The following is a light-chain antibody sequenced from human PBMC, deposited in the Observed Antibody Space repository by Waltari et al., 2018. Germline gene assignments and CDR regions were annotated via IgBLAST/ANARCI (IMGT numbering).Light chain of an antibody. CDR1: QSIPRW. CDR2: KAS. Sequence: TQITHPPSTLSHPVGARSTSTCRASQSIPRWLAWYQQKPGKAPKLLIYKASSLESGVPSRFSGGGSGTEFTLTISSLQPDDFATYYCQHYDSYSATFGRGTKIEIK. J-gene: IGKJ3*01. V-gene: IGKV1-5*03. CDR3: QHYDSYSAT.